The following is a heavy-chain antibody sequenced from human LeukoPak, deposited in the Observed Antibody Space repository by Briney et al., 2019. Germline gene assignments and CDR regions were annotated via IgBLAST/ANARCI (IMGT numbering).Heavy chain of an antibody. CDR3: AGPIYGDYTEHGFDI. CDR1: GGSFSGYY. CDR2: INHSGST. D-gene: IGHD4-17*01. Sequence: SETLSLTCAVYGGSFSGYYWSWIRQPPGKGLEWIGEINHSGSTNYNPSLKSRVTISVDTSKNQFSLKLSSVTAADTAVYYCAGPIYGDYTEHGFDIWGQGTMVTVSS. V-gene: IGHV4-34*01. J-gene: IGHJ3*02.